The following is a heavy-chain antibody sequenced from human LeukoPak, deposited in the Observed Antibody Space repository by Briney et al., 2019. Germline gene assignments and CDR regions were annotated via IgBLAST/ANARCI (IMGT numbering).Heavy chain of an antibody. J-gene: IGHJ6*02. CDR2: IYYSGST. Sequence: SETLSLTCTVSGGSISSYYWSWIRQPPGKGLEWIGYIYYSGSTNYNPSLKSRVTISVDTSKNQFSLKLSSVAAADTAVYYCARVSTAMVKDYYGMDVWGQGTTVTVSS. CDR3: ARVSTAMVKDYYGMDV. V-gene: IGHV4-59*01. D-gene: IGHD5-18*01. CDR1: GGSISSYY.